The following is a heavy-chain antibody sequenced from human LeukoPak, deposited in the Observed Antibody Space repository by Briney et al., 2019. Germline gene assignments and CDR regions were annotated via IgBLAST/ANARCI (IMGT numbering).Heavy chain of an antibody. CDR1: GSSFTSYW. Sequence: GESLKISCKGSGSSFTSYWIGWVRQMPGKGLEWMGIIYPGDSDTRYSPSFQGQVTISADKSISAAYLQWSSLKASDTAMYYCARPMFEYGSGAPVLFDIWGQGTMVTVSS. V-gene: IGHV5-51*01. CDR2: IYPGDSDT. J-gene: IGHJ3*02. D-gene: IGHD3-10*01. CDR3: ARPMFEYGSGAPVLFDI.